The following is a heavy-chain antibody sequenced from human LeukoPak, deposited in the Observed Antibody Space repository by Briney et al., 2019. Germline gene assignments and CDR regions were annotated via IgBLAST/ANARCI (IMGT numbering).Heavy chain of an antibody. CDR2: IVVGSGNT. CDR1: GFTFTSSA. J-gene: IGHJ4*02. CDR3: ATEYSSSWYNY. V-gene: IGHV1-58*01. Sequence: TSVKVSCKASGFTFTSSAVQWVRQARGQRREWIGWIVVGSGNTNYAQKFQERVTITRDMSTSTAYMELSSLRSEDTAVYYCATEYSSSWYNYWGQGTLVTVSS. D-gene: IGHD6-13*01.